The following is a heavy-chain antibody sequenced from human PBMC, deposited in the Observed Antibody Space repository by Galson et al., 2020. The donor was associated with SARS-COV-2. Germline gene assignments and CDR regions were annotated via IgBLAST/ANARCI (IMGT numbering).Heavy chain of an antibody. J-gene: IGHJ3*02. V-gene: IGHV3-30*18. Sequence: GESLKISCAASGFTFSSYGMHWVRQAPGKGLEWVAVILYDGSNKYYADSVKGRFTISRDNSKNTLYLQMNSLRAEDTAVYYCAKSRGGSYQDAFDIWGQGTMVTVSS. CDR2: ILYDGSNK. CDR3: AKSRGGSYQDAFDI. D-gene: IGHD1-26*01. CDR1: GFTFSSYG.